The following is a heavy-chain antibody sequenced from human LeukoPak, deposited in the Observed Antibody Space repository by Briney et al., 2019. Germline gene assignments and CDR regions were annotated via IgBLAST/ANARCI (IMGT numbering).Heavy chain of an antibody. CDR1: GFTFSSYW. D-gene: IGHD2-2*02. Sequence: GGSLRLSCAASGFTFSSYWMSWVRQAPGKGLEWVSSISSSSSYIYYADSVKGRFTISRDNAKNSLYLQMNSLRAEDTAVYYCARGIPTHDYSGQGTLVTVSS. CDR2: ISSSSSYI. CDR3: ARGIPTHDY. V-gene: IGHV3-21*01. J-gene: IGHJ4*02.